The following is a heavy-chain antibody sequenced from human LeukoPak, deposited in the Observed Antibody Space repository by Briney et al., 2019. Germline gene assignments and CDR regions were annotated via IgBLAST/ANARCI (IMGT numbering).Heavy chain of an antibody. J-gene: IGHJ4*02. CDR2: IYPGDSDT. D-gene: IGHD1-26*01. CDR1: GYGFTSYW. CDR3: ATASGPYSGSYYDFDY. V-gene: IGHV5-51*01. Sequence: GESLKISCKGSGYGFTSYWIGWVRQMPGKGLEWMGIIYPGDSDTRYSPSFQGQVTISADKSISTAYLQWSSLKASDTAMYYCATASGPYSGSYYDFDYWGQGTLVTVSS.